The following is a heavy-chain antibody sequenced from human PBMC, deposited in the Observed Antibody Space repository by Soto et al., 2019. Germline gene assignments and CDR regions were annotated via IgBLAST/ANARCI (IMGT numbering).Heavy chain of an antibody. CDR3: ARDNPRVLKWLTHPDFDY. J-gene: IGHJ4*02. Sequence: AAVKGSCKASGYTFTSYGIGCARQSPGQGLEWMGWISAYNGNTNYAQKLQGRVTMTTDTSTSTAYMELRSLRSDDTAVYYCARDNPRVLKWLTHPDFDYWGQGTLVTVSS. V-gene: IGHV1-18*01. D-gene: IGHD3-22*01. CDR2: ISAYNGNT. CDR1: GYTFTSYG.